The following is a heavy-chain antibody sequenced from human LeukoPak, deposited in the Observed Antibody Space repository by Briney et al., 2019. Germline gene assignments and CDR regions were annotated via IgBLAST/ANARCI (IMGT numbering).Heavy chain of an antibody. Sequence: NPSETLSLTCIVSGGSISSSNSYWDWIRQPPGRGLEWIGDISHSGTINYNPSLRTRVTISADTSKNQFSLKLKSVTAADTAVYYCATHVRGGNGFDPWGQGTLVTVSS. CDR2: ISHSGTI. CDR3: ATHVRGGNGFDP. CDR1: GGSISSSNSY. J-gene: IGHJ5*02. D-gene: IGHD4-23*01. V-gene: IGHV4-39*01.